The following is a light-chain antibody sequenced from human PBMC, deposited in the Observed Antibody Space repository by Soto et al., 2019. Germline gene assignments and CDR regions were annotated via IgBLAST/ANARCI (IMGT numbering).Light chain of an antibody. CDR1: QGISNS. CDR2: GAS. CDR3: QKDDSAPT. Sequence: DIQLTKSPASLYASVGDRVTITCRASQGISNSLAWYQQKSGKVPKLLIHGASTWQSGVPFRFSGSMSGTDLTLTISSLQPEDVATYYCQKDDSAPTFGPGTKVEI. V-gene: IGKV1-27*01. J-gene: IGKJ1*01.